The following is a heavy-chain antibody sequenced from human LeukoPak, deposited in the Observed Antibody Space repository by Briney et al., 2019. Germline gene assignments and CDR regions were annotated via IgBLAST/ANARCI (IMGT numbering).Heavy chain of an antibody. J-gene: IGHJ4*02. CDR1: GYTFTSYD. CDR2: MNPNSGNT. Sequence: GASVKVSCRASGYTFTSYDINWVRQATGQGVEWMGWMNPNSGNTGYAQKFQGRVTITRSTSISTAYMELSSLRSEDTAVYYCARTNKQWLVLGYWGQGTLVTVSS. V-gene: IGHV1-8*01. D-gene: IGHD6-19*01. CDR3: ARTNKQWLVLGY.